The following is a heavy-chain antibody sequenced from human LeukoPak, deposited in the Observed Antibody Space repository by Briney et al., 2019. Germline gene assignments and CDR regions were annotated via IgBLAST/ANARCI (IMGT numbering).Heavy chain of an antibody. J-gene: IGHJ4*02. Sequence: PSQTLSLTCTVSSGSISSGDYYWSWIRQPPGKGLEWIGYISYTGTTHYNPSLKSRVTISEDTSKNLFSLKLNSVTAADTALYYCARLGTAPFDYWGQGTLVTVSS. CDR2: ISYTGTT. CDR3: ARLGTAPFDY. D-gene: IGHD2-21*02. V-gene: IGHV4-30-4*08. CDR1: SGSISSGDYY.